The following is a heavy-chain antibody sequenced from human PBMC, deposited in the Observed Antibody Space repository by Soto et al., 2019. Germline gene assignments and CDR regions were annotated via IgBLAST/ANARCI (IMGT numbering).Heavy chain of an antibody. D-gene: IGHD1-1*01. V-gene: IGHV4-39*01. CDR1: GGSISSSSYY. Sequence: SETLSLTCTVSGGSISSSSYYWGWIRQPPGKGLEWIGSIYYSGSTYYNPSLKSRVTISVDTSKNQFSLKLSSVTAADTAVYYCARLPNSRRMDYYYYYGMDVWGQGTTVTVSS. CDR2: IYYSGST. CDR3: ARLPNSRRMDYYYYYGMDV. J-gene: IGHJ6*02.